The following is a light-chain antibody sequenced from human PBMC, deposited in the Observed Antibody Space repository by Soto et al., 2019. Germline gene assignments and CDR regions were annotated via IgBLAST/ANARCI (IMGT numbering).Light chain of an antibody. Sequence: DIQITQCPSTLSASVGDRVTSTFRASQSISSWLAWYQQKPGKAPKLLIYDASSLESGVPSRFSGSGSGTEFTLTISSLQPDDFATYYCQQYNSYPWTFGQGTKV. CDR2: DAS. CDR3: QQYNSYPWT. J-gene: IGKJ1*01. V-gene: IGKV1-5*01. CDR1: QSISSW.